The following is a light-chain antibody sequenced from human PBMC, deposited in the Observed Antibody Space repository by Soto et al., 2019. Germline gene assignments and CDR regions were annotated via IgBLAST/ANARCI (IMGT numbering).Light chain of an antibody. V-gene: IGLV2-14*01. CDR3: SSYTSSSTVV. CDR2: DVS. Sequence: QSALTQPASVSGSPGQSITISCTGTSRDVGGYHYVSWYQQHPGKAPKLMIYDVSNRPSGVSNRFSGSKSGNTASLTISGLQAEDESDYYCSSYTSSSTVVFGGGTKLTV. J-gene: IGLJ2*01. CDR1: SRDVGGYHY.